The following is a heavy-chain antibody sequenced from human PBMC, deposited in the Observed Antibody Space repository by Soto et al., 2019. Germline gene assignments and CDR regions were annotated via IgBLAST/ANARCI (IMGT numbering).Heavy chain of an antibody. CDR3: ARDHYDSTGHDKYYYYGMEV. CDR2: IVPIFGTP. D-gene: IGHD3-22*01. CDR1: GGPFNNYA. J-gene: IGHJ6*02. Sequence: ASVKVYFKASGGPFNNYAISWGRQAPGQGLEWMGGIVPIFGTPKYAQKFQGRVTITADKSTNIAYMELGSLRSEDTAVYFCARDHYDSTGHDKYYYYGMEVWGQGTTVTVSS. V-gene: IGHV1-69*06.